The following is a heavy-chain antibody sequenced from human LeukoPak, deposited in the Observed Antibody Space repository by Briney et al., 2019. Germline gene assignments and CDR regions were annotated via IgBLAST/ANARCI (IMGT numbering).Heavy chain of an antibody. CDR2: IYPGDSDT. Sequence: GESLQISCKGAGYSFTSYCSGWVRQLPGRGLEWMGIIYPGDSDTRYSASFQGDVTISADKSISTAYLQWSSQKASDNAMYYCAKLGAYSSSWYGFVDYWGQGTRVPVS. CDR1: GYSFTSYC. D-gene: IGHD6-13*01. CDR3: AKLGAYSSSWYGFVDY. V-gene: IGHV5-51*01. J-gene: IGHJ4*02.